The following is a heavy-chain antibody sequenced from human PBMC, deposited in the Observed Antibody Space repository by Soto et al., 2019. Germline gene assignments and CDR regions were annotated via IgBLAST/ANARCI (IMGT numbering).Heavy chain of an antibody. J-gene: IGHJ6*02. V-gene: IGHV1-3*05. CDR2: INAGNGNT. CDR1: GYTFTSYA. CDR3: ARADKLDYYYGMDV. D-gene: IGHD1-1*01. Sequence: QVQLVQSGAEEKKPGASVKVSCKASGYTFTSYAMHWVRQAPGQRLEWMGWINAGNGNTKYSQKFQGRVTITRDTSASTAYMELSSLRSEDTAVYYCARADKLDYYYGMDVWGQGTTVTVSS.